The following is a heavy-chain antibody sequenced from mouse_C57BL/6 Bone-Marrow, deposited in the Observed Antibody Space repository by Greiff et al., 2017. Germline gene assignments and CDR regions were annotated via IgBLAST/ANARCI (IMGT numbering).Heavy chain of an antibody. Sequence: VQLQQSGAELVRPGASVKLSCTASGFNITDYYMHWVKQRPEQGLEWIGWIDPDNGDTKYASKFQGKATITVDTSSNTAYLQLSSQTSEDTAVYYGTRIAYWGQGTLVTVSA. V-gene: IGHV14-4*01. CDR3: TRIAY. CDR2: IDPDNGDT. J-gene: IGHJ3*01. CDR1: GFNITDYY.